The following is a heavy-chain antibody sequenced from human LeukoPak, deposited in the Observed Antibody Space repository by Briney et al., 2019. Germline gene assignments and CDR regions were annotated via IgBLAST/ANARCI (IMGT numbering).Heavy chain of an antibody. CDR2: IYYSGST. J-gene: IGHJ4*02. D-gene: IGHD5-12*01. V-gene: IGHV4-39*07. CDR1: GGSISSSSYY. Sequence: SETLSLTCTVSGGSISSSSYYWGWIRQPPGKGLEWIGSIYYSGSTYYNPSLKSRVTISVDTSKNQFSLKLSSVTAADTAVYYCASGYSGYDSVHLRGWGQGTLVTVSS. CDR3: ASGYSGYDSVHLRG.